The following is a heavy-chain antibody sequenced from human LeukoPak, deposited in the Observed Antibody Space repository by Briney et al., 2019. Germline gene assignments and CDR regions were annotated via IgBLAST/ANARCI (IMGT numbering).Heavy chain of an antibody. J-gene: IGHJ4*02. Sequence: ASVKVPCKASGYTFTSYYMHWVRQAPGQGLEWMGFINPSGGSTSYAQKFQGRVTMTRDTSTSTVYMELTSLRSEDTAMYYCTRNADSGLDYWGQGTLVTVSS. D-gene: IGHD3-10*01. V-gene: IGHV1-46*03. CDR3: TRNADSGLDY. CDR2: INPSGGST. CDR1: GYTFTSYY.